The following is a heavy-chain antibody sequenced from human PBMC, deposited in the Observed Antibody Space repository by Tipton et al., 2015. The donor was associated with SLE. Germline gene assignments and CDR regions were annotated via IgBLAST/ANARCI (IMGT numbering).Heavy chain of an antibody. CDR1: GFTFSSYS. CDR3: AKDGGLSDIDY. V-gene: IGHV3-48*01. CDR2: ISSSGSTK. Sequence: SLRLSCAASGFTFSSYSMNWVRQAPGKGLEWVSYISSSGSTKYYADSVKGRFTISRDNSKNTLSLQMNSLRPDDTAVYYCAKDGGLSDIDYWGQGTLVAVSS. J-gene: IGHJ4*02. D-gene: IGHD3-9*01.